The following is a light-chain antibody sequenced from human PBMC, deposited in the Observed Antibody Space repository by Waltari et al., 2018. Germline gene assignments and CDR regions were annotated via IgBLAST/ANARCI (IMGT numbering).Light chain of an antibody. V-gene: IGKV3-15*01. Sequence: EIVMPQSPATLSVSPGERATLSFRASQSVSSNLAWYPQKPGQAPGLLIYGASTRATVIPARFSGSGSGTEFTLTISSLQSEDFAVYYCQQYNNWPPWTFGQGTKVEIK. CDR1: QSVSSN. CDR3: QQYNNWPPWT. J-gene: IGKJ1*01. CDR2: GAS.